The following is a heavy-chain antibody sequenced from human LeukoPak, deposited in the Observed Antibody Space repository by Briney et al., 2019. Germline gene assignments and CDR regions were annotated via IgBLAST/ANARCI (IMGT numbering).Heavy chain of an antibody. CDR2: IYYSGST. Sequence: SETLSLTCTVSGCSISSYYWSWIRQPPGKGLEWIGYIYYSGSTNYNPSLKSRVTISVDPSKNQFSLKLSSVTAADTAMYYCASTSPPSVGYYYYYGMDVWGQGTTVTVSS. V-gene: IGHV4-59*08. CDR3: ASTSPPSVGYYYYYGMDV. D-gene: IGHD1-26*01. J-gene: IGHJ6*02. CDR1: GCSISSYY.